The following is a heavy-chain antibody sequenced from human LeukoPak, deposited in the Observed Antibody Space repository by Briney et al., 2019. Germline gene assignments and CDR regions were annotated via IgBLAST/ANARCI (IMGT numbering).Heavy chain of an antibody. V-gene: IGHV4-39*07. D-gene: IGHD1-7*01. CDR1: GGSISSITYY. Sequence: PSETLSLTCTVSGGSISSITYYWGWIRQPPGKRLEWVGHMYYRGNTFYSPSLKSRVTISVDTSKNQFSLKLRSVTAADTAVYYCARLYGNYQNYFDYRGQGTLVTVSS. CDR3: ARLYGNYQNYFDY. CDR2: MYYRGNT. J-gene: IGHJ4*02.